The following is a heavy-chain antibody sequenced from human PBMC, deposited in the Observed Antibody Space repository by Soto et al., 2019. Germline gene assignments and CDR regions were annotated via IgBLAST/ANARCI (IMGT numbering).Heavy chain of an antibody. V-gene: IGHV3-30*18. CDR3: AKDLTQYYYDSSGPLY. D-gene: IGHD3-22*01. CDR2: ISYDGSNK. J-gene: IGHJ4*02. CDR1: GFTFSSYG. Sequence: QVQLVESGGGVVQPGRSLSLSCAASGFTFSSYGMHWVRQAPGKGLEWVAVISYDGSNKYYADSVKGRFTISRDNSKNTLYLQMNSLRAEDTAVYYCAKDLTQYYYDSSGPLYWGQGTLVTVSS.